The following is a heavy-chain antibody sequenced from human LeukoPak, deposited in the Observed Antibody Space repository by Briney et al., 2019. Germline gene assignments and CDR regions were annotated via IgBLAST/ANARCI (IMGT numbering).Heavy chain of an antibody. CDR2: ISGSGGST. CDR3: AKDEGATGWFGSPGNWFDP. D-gene: IGHD3-10*01. J-gene: IGHJ5*02. Sequence: GGSLRLSCAVSGFTVSNNYMSWVRQAPGKGLEWVSAISGSGGSTYYADSVKGRFTISRDNSKNTLYLQMNSLRAEDTAVYYCAKDEGATGWFGSPGNWFDPWGQGTLVTVSS. CDR1: GFTVSNNY. V-gene: IGHV3-23*01.